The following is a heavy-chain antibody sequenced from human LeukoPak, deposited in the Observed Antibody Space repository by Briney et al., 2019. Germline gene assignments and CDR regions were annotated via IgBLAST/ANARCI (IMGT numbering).Heavy chain of an antibody. CDR2: IYPGDSDI. J-gene: IGHJ4*02. V-gene: IGHV5-51*01. D-gene: IGHD3-22*01. Sequence: GESLKISCKGAGYRFTSHWIGWVRQMPGKGLEWMGIIYPGDSDIRYSPSFQGQVTFSADKSISTVYLQWSSLKASDTAMYFCARSPRNSSGYWYADYWGQGTLVTVSS. CDR3: ARSPRNSSGYWYADY. CDR1: GYRFTSHW.